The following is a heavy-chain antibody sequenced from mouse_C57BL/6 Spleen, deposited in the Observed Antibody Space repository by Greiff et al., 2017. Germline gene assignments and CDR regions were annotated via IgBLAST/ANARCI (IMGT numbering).Heavy chain of an antibody. J-gene: IGHJ1*03. CDR3: SSDGYSYFDV. V-gene: IGHV1-76*01. Sequence: VMLVESGAELVRPGASVKLSCKASGYTFTDCYINWVKQRPGQGLEWSARISPGSGNTYYNEKFKGKATLTAEKSSSTAYMQLSSLTSEDSTVYFCSSDGYSYFDVWGTGTTVTVSS. CDR2: ISPGSGNT. CDR1: GYTFTDCY. D-gene: IGHD2-3*01.